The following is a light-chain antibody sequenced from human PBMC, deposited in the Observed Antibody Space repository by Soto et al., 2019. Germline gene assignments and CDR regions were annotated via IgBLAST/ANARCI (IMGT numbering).Light chain of an antibody. V-gene: IGKV3-20*01. CDR1: QSISSSH. CDR2: GAS. J-gene: IGKJ3*01. Sequence: EIVLTQSPGTMSLSPGERATLSCRASQSISSSHLAWYQKKPDQTPRLLIYGASNRATGIPERFSGSGSGTDFTLTISRLEPEDFAVYYCQHYGNEGTFGPGTQVDLK. CDR3: QHYGNEGT.